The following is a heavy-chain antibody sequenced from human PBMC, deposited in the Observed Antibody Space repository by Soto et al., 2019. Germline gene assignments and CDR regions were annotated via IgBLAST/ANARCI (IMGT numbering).Heavy chain of an antibody. V-gene: IGHV1-8*01. J-gene: IGHJ5*02. D-gene: IGHD2-8*01. Sequence: ASVKVSCKASGYTFINYDINWVRQAPGQGLEWVGWMNPDSGNTGYAQNFQGRVTMTGNTSISSVYMELSSLTSEDTAVYYCARSRVSNGWFDIWGQGTLVTVSS. CDR3: ARSRVSNGWFDI. CDR2: MNPDSGNT. CDR1: GYTFINYD.